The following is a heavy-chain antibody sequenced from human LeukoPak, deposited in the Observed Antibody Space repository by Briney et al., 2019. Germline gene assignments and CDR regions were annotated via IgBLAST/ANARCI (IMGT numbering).Heavy chain of an antibody. Sequence: GASVKVSCKASGYTFTSYGISWVRQAPGQGLEWMGWMNPNSGNTGYAQKFQGRVTMTRNTSISTAYMELSSLRSEDTAVYYCARGRGGSPNYYYYYYMDVWGKGTTVTISS. CDR1: GYTFTSYG. D-gene: IGHD1-26*01. V-gene: IGHV1-8*02. CDR2: MNPNSGNT. J-gene: IGHJ6*03. CDR3: ARGRGGSPNYYYYYYMDV.